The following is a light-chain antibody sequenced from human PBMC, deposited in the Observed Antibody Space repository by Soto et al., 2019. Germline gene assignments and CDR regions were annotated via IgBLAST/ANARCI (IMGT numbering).Light chain of an antibody. CDR1: QSVNRY. Sequence: EIVLTQSPATLSLSPGERATLSCRASQSVNRYLAWYQQKPGQAPRLLIYDASSRATGIPARFSGSGSGTKYTLTIDRLEPEDSAVYYCQQRYNWPPLTFGHGTRLEI. J-gene: IGKJ5*01. CDR3: QQRYNWPPLT. CDR2: DAS. V-gene: IGKV3-11*01.